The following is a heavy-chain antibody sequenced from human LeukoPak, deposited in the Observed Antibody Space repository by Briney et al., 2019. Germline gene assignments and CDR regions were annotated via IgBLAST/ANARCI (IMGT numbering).Heavy chain of an antibody. V-gene: IGHV4-59*08. CDR1: GGSISGYY. D-gene: IGHD2-15*01. CDR3: ARRGMSLGYCSGGSCEGWFDP. CDR2: IDYSGST. J-gene: IGHJ5*02. Sequence: PSETLSLTCTVSGGSISGYYWSWIRQPPGKGLEWIGYIDYSGSTNYNPSLKSRVTISVDTSRNQFSLKLSSVTAADTAVYYCARRGMSLGYCSGGSCEGWFDPWGQGTLVTVSS.